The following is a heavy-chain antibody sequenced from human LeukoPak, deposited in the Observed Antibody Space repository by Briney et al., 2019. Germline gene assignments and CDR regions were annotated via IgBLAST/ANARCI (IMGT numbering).Heavy chain of an antibody. CDR1: GFTFSTYG. D-gene: IGHD5-24*01. CDR3: AKVAEMDTILGKFDN. J-gene: IGHJ5*02. V-gene: IGHV3-30*02. CDR2: IRYDGTNK. Sequence: PGGSLRLSCAASGFTFSTYGIHWVRQAPGKGLEWVAFIRYDGTNKWYADSVKGRFTISRDNSKNTLYLQMNSLRAEDTAVYYCAKVAEMDTILGKFDNWGQGTLVTVSS.